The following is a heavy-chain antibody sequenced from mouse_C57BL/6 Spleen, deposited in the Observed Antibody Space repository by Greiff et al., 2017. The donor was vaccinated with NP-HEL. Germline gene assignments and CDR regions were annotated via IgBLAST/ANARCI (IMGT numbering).Heavy chain of an antibody. CDR2: INPGSGGT. J-gene: IGHJ2*01. V-gene: IGHV1-54*01. D-gene: IGHD4-1*01. Sequence: VQLQQSGAELVRPGTSVKVSCKASGYAFTNYLIEWVKQRPGQGLEWIGVINPGSGGTNYNEKFKGKATLTADKSSSTAYMQLSSLTSEDSAVYFCARELTGTGFDYWGQGTTLTVSS. CDR3: ARELTGTGFDY. CDR1: GYAFTNYL.